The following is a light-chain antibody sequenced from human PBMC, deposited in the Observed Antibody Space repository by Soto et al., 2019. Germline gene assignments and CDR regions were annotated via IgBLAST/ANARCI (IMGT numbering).Light chain of an antibody. J-gene: IGKJ4*01. CDR1: QSISSY. CDR2: AAS. V-gene: IGKV1-39*01. Sequence: DIQMTQSPSSLSASVGDRVTITCRASQSISSYLNWYQQKPGKAPKLLIYAASSLQSGVPSRFSGSGSGTDFTLTIGTLQPEDFATYYCQQSYSTQLTFGGGTKVDIK. CDR3: QQSYSTQLT.